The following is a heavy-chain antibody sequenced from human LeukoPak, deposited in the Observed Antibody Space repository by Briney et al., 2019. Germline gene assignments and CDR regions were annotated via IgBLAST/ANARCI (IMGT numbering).Heavy chain of an antibody. J-gene: IGHJ5*01. CDR2: IFANGVTT. D-gene: IGHD6-6*01. V-gene: IGHV3-23*01. CDR3: AKGLGGLASAPDS. CDR1: GFTFSNFG. Sequence: GGSLRLSCAASGFTFSNFGMSWVRQAPGKGLEWVSAIFANGVTTLYADSVKGRFIISRDNSQNRLFLQVNSLRVEDTAVYYCAKGLGGLASAPDSWGQGTLVTVSS.